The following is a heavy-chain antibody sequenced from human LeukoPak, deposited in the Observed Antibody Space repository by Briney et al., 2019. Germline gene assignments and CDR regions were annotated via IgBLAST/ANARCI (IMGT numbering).Heavy chain of an antibody. J-gene: IGHJ6*02. CDR1: GDSFSINSAT. CDR3: ARTSSSWEYYYYGMDV. D-gene: IGHD6-13*01. CDR2: TYYRSKWYT. V-gene: IGHV6-1*01. Sequence: SQTLSLTCAISGDSFSINSATWKWLRQSPSRGLEWLVNTYYRSKWYTDYAVCVKSRIAINPDTSKNQFSLQLNSVTPEDKAVYYCARTSSSWEYYYYGMDVWGQGTTVTVSS.